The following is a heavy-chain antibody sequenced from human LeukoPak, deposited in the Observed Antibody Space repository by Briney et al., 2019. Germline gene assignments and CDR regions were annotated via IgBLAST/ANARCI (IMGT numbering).Heavy chain of an antibody. CDR3: ASTATAMVYFDY. CDR2: ISSSSSYI. J-gene: IGHJ4*02. D-gene: IGHD5-18*01. Sequence: GGSLRLSCAASGFTFSSYSMNWVRQAPGKGLEWVSSISSSSSYIYYADSVKGRFTISRDNAKNSLYLQMNSLRAEDTAVYYCASTATAMVYFDYWGQGTLVTVPS. V-gene: IGHV3-21*01. CDR1: GFTFSSYS.